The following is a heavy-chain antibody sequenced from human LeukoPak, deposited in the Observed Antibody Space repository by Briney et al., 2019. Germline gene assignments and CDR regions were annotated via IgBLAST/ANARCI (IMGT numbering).Heavy chain of an antibody. D-gene: IGHD5-12*01. Sequence: SETLSLTCTVSGGSISSYYWSWIRQPPGKGLEWIGYIYYSGSTSYNSSLKSRVTISVDTSKNQFSLKLSSVTAADTAVYYCARHKSGYDYYYGMDVWGQGTTVTVSS. CDR3: ARHKSGYDYYYGMDV. CDR2: IYYSGST. CDR1: GGSISSYY. V-gene: IGHV4-59*08. J-gene: IGHJ6*02.